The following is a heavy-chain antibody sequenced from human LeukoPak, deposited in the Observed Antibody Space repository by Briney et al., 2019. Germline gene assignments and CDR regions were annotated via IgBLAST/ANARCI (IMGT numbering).Heavy chain of an antibody. J-gene: IGHJ4*02. CDR3: AKDVPAAYFDY. D-gene: IGHD2-2*01. CDR1: GFTFSDYY. CDR2: ISSSGSTI. V-gene: IGHV3-11*04. Sequence: PGGSLRLSCAASGFTFSDYYMSWIRQAPGKGLEWVSYISSSGSTIYYADSVKGRFTISRDNSKNTLYLQVNSLRAEDTAVYFCAKDVPAAYFDYWGQGTLVTVSS.